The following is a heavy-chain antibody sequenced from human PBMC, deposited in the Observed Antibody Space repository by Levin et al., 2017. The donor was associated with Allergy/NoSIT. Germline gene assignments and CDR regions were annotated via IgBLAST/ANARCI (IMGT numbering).Heavy chain of an antibody. J-gene: IGHJ4*02. V-gene: IGHV3-53*01. D-gene: IGHD2-2*01. CDR2: IYSGGYT. CDR3: ARDAPSNCSSTSCYAY. Sequence: GESLKISCAASGFTVSSSYMSWVRQAPGKGLEWVSVIYSGGYTDYADSVKGRFIISRDSSKNTLYLQMNSLRDEDTAVYYCARDAPSNCSSTSCYAYWGQGTLVTVSS. CDR1: GFTVSSSY.